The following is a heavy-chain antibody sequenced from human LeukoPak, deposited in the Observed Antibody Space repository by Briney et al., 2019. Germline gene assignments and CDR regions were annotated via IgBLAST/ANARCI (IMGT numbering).Heavy chain of an antibody. CDR3: ARDLGQYYDTSDNWFDP. V-gene: IGHV3-74*01. J-gene: IGHJ5*02. Sequence: GGSLRLSCAASGFTFSSYAMSWVRQAPGKGLVWVSRINSDGINTSYADSVKGRFTISRDSAKNTLNLQMNSLRAEDTAVYYCARDLGQYYDTSDNWFDPWGQGTLVTVSS. CDR1: GFTFSSYA. D-gene: IGHD3-22*01. CDR2: INSDGINT.